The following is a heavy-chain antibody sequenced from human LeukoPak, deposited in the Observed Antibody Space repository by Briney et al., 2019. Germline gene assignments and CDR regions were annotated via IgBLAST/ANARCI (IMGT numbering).Heavy chain of an antibody. CDR1: AYTFISYG. CDR2: ISGYNGNT. CDR3: ARGLGVVTAQSEQPKPRYFDL. D-gene: IGHD2-21*02. J-gene: IGHJ2*01. Sequence: GASVKVSCKASAYTFISYGISWVRQAHAQGLEWMGWISGYNGNTNYAQNLQGRVTMTTDTSTSTAYMELRSLRSDDTAVYYCARGLGVVTAQSEQPKPRYFDLWGRGTQVTVSS. V-gene: IGHV1-18*01.